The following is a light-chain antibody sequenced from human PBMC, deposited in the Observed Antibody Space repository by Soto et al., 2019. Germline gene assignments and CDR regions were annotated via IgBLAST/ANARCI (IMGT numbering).Light chain of an antibody. CDR1: SDDIGPYNY. CDR2: EVS. Sequence: QSALTQPASVSGSPGHSITISCTGTSDDIGPYNYVSWYQHRPGKAPKLIISEVSNRPSGISNRFSGSKSANTASLTISGLQADDEADYYCSSYTTISTLVFGTGTKVTVL. J-gene: IGLJ1*01. CDR3: SSYTTISTLV. V-gene: IGLV2-14*01.